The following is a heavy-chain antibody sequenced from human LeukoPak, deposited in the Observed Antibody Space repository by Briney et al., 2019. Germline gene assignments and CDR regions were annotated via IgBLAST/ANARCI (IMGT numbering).Heavy chain of an antibody. CDR2: IIPIFGTA. V-gene: IGHV1-69*05. J-gene: IGHJ6*03. CDR1: GGTFSSYA. CDR3: ARVGRDIAVAGHDYYYYYMDV. Sequence: GASVKVSCKASGGTFSSYAISWVRQAPGQGLEWMGRIIPIFGTANYAQKLQGRVTITTDESTSTAYVELSSLRSEDTAVYYCARVGRDIAVAGHDYYYYYMDVWGKGTTVTVSS. D-gene: IGHD6-19*01.